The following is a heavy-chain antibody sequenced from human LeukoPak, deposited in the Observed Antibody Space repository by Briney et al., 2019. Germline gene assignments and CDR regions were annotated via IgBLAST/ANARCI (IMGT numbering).Heavy chain of an antibody. D-gene: IGHD2-21*02. CDR3: ARVYCGGDCYLGETFDY. J-gene: IGHJ4*02. CDR1: GGSFSGYY. V-gene: IGHV4-34*01. CDR2: INHSGST. Sequence: SETLSLTCAVYGGSFSGYYWSWIRQPPGKGLEWIGEINHSGSTNYNPSLKSRVTISVDTSKNQFSLKLSSVTAADTAVYYCARVYCGGDCYLGETFDYWGQGTLVTVSS.